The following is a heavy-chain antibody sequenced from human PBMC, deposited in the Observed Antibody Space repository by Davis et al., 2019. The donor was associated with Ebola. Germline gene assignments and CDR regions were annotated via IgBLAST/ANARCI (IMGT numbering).Heavy chain of an antibody. CDR2: IYYSGST. CDR1: GGSISSYY. V-gene: IGHV4-39*01. J-gene: IGHJ5*02. D-gene: IGHD4-11*01. Sequence: SETLSLTCTVSGGSISSYYWGWIRQPPGKGLEWIGSIYYSGSTYYNPSLKSRVTISVDTSKNQFSLKLSSVTAADTAVYYCARVMTTVTTGWFDPWGQGTLVTVSS. CDR3: ARVMTTVTTGWFDP.